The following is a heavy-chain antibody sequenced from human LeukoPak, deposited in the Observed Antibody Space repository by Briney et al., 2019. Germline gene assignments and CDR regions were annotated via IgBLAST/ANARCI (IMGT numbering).Heavy chain of an antibody. CDR2: ISTDGSQK. V-gene: IGHV3-30*18. CDR1: GFTFSRYG. Sequence: GGSLRLSCAASGFTFSRYGMHWVRQAPGKGLERVAVISTDGSQKFYADSVKGRFTVSRDNSKNTLYLQMSSLTAEDTAVYYCAKVKDVNDDITFQHWGQGTLVIVSS. J-gene: IGHJ1*01. D-gene: IGHD3-9*01. CDR3: AKVKDVNDDITFQH.